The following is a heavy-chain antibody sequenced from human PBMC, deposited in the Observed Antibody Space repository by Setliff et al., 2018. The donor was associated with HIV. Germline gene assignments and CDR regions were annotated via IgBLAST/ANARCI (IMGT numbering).Heavy chain of an antibody. D-gene: IGHD3-22*01. Sequence: ASVKVSCKASGYSFTSYGISWVRQAPGQGLEWMGWISAYNGNKNYAQKIQDRLTMTTDTSTSTAYMELRSLRSDDTAVYYCARFPNPSQIVGVMPPEYWGQGTLVTVSS. CDR1: GYSFTSYG. V-gene: IGHV1-18*01. CDR2: ISAYNGNK. J-gene: IGHJ4*02. CDR3: ARFPNPSQIVGVMPPEY.